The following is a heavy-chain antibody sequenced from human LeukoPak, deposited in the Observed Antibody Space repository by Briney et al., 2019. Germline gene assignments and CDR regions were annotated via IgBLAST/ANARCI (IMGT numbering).Heavy chain of an antibody. Sequence: ASVKVSCKASVGTFNIYAINWVRQAPGQGVEWMGGIIPISGTPNYAQKFQGRVTITTDESTSIAYMDMSRLRSEDTAVYYCARGSLKAVVNSDYYYYMDVWGEGTTVTVSS. CDR2: IIPISGTP. J-gene: IGHJ6*03. CDR1: VGTFNIYA. CDR3: ARGSLKAVVNSDYYYYMDV. D-gene: IGHD2-15*01. V-gene: IGHV1-69*05.